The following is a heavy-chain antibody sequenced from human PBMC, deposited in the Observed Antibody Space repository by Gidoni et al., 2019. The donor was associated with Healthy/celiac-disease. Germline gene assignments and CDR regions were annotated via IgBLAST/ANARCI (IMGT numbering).Heavy chain of an antibody. D-gene: IGHD6-19*01. CDR2: INPNSGGT. J-gene: IGHJ4*02. V-gene: IGHV1-2*02. CDR3: ARDYSSGWYPNTADY. CDR1: GYTFTCYY. Sequence: QVQLLQSGAEVKKPRASVKVSCKASGYTFTCYYMHWVRPAPGQGLEWMGWINPNSGGTNYAQKFQGRVAMTRDTSISTAYMELSRLRSDDTAVYYCARDYSSGWYPNTADYWGQGTLVTVSS.